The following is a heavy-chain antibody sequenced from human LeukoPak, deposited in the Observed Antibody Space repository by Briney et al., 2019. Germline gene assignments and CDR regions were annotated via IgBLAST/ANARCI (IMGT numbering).Heavy chain of an antibody. CDR3: ARQGENDAFDI. CDR2: ISYDGSNK. CDR1: GFTFSSYA. Sequence: PGGSLRLSCAASGFTFSSYAMHCVRQAPGKGLEWVAVISYDGSNKYYADSVKGRFTISRDNSKNTLYLQMNSLRAEDTAVYYCARQGENDAFDIWGQGTMVTVSS. V-gene: IGHV3-30*04. J-gene: IGHJ3*02.